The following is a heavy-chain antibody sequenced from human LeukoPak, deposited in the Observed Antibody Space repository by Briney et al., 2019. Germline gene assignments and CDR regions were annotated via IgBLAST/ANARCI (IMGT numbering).Heavy chain of an antibody. J-gene: IGHJ4*02. CDR1: GFTFSTCT. CDR3: AGDRSGWSDLGS. V-gene: IGHV3-21*01. CDR2: IRSDISYI. Sequence: PGGSLRLSCAASGFTFSTCTMNWVRQAPGKGLEWVASIRSDISYIYYADPVRGRFTISRENAKNSLYLEMDSPRVEDRAVYYCAGDRSGWSDLGSWGEGTLVTVSS. D-gene: IGHD6-19*01.